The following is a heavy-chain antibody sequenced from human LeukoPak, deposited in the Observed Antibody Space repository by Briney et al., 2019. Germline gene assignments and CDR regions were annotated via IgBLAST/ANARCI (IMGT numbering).Heavy chain of an antibody. Sequence: GGSLRLSCAASGFTFSSYAMSWVRQAPGKGLEWVSAISGSGGSTYYADSLKGRFTVSRDNSKNTLYLQMNSLRAEDTAVYYCAKVHGSGSYYIYYYGMDVWGKGTTVTVSS. CDR3: AKVHGSGSYYIYYYGMDV. V-gene: IGHV3-23*01. CDR2: ISGSGGST. D-gene: IGHD3-10*01. J-gene: IGHJ6*04. CDR1: GFTFSSYA.